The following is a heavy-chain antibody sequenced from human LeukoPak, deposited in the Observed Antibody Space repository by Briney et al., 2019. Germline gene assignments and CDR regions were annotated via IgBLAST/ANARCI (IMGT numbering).Heavy chain of an antibody. Sequence: GGSLRLSCAASGFSFSDYSMSWIRQAPGKGLECISYRSSSSYTNYADSVKGRFTISRDNAKNSLYLQMSSLRAEDTAVYYCARSRGAGPAAYFDYWGQGTLITVSS. J-gene: IGHJ4*02. V-gene: IGHV3-11*03. CDR3: ARSRGAGPAAYFDY. CDR1: GFSFSDYS. D-gene: IGHD6-19*01. CDR2: RSSSSYT.